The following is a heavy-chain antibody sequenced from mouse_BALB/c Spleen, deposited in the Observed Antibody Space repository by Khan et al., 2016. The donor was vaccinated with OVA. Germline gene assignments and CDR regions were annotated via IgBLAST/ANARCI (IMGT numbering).Heavy chain of an antibody. Sequence: EVQLQESGPGLVKPSQSLSLTCTVTGYSITNGYGWNWIRQFPGNKLEWMGYISYSGSTNYNPPLKSRIPINRDTSKNQFFLQLNSVTTEDPATYYCARTARIKYWGQGTTLTVSS. CDR3: ARTARIKY. CDR2: ISYSGST. J-gene: IGHJ2*01. V-gene: IGHV3-2*02. D-gene: IGHD1-2*01. CDR1: GYSITNGYG.